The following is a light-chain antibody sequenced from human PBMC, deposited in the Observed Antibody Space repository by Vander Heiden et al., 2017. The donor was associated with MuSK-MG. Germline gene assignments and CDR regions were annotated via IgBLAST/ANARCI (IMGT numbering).Light chain of an antibody. CDR3: QQSYGTPST. CDR1: QSISNY. J-gene: IGKJ2*01. V-gene: IGKV1-39*01. Sequence: DIQMTQSPSSLSASVGDRVTITCRPSQSISNYLNWYQHKPGIAPKLLIYAASNLHSGVPSRFSGSGSGTDFTLTIGSLQPEDFATYYCQQSYGTPSTFGQGTKLDIK. CDR2: AAS.